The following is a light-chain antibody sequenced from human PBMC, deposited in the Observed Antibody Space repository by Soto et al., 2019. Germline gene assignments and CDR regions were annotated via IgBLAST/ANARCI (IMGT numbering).Light chain of an antibody. Sequence: DIQMTQSPSTLSASVGDRVTITCRASQSIGSWLAWYQQKPGKAPKLLIYIASSLETGVPSRFSGGRSGTEFTLTISSLQPDDFATYYCQQYDTYRTFGQGTKVEIK. CDR3: QQYDTYRT. V-gene: IGKV1-5*03. CDR1: QSIGSW. J-gene: IGKJ1*01. CDR2: IAS.